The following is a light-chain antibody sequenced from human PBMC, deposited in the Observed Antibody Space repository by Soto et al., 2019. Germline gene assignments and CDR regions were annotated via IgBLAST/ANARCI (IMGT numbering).Light chain of an antibody. V-gene: IGLV2-14*03. CDR3: SSYTTSGVGV. J-gene: IGLJ2*01. CDR2: DVT. Sequence: QSALTQPASVSGSPGQSITISCTGTDSDVGGYNYVSWYQDHPGNAPKVMIYDVTYRPSGVSNRFSGSKSGNTASLTISGLQAEEEADYYCSSYTTSGVGVFGGGTKVTAL. CDR1: DSDVGGYNY.